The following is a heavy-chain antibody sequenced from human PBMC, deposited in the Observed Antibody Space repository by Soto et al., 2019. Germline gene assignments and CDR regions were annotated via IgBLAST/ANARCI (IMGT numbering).Heavy chain of an antibody. V-gene: IGHV1-2*04. CDR1: GYTFTGYY. J-gene: IGHJ3*02. CDR2: ISPNSGGT. CDR3: AMDHSSGWYDAFDI. Sequence: ASVKVSCKASGYTFTGYYMHWVRQAPGQGLEWMGWISPNSGGTNYAQKFQGWVTMTRDTSISTAYMELSRLRSDDTAVYYCAMDHSSGWYDAFDIWGQGTMVTVSS. D-gene: IGHD6-19*01.